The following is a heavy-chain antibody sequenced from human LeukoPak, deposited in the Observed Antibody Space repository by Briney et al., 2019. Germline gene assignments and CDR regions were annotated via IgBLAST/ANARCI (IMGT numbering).Heavy chain of an antibody. Sequence: SETLSLTCTVSGGSISSYYWSWIRQPPGKGLEWIGYIYYSGSTNYNPSLKSRVTISVDTSRNQFSLKLSSVTAADTAVYYCAGGKVQGVIFDYWGQGTLVTVSS. D-gene: IGHD3-10*01. CDR1: GGSISSYY. CDR2: IYYSGST. J-gene: IGHJ4*02. V-gene: IGHV4-59*01. CDR3: AGGKVQGVIFDY.